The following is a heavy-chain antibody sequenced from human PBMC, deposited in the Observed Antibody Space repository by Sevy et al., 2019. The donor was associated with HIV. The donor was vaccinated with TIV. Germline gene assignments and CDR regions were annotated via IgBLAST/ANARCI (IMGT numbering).Heavy chain of an antibody. V-gene: IGHV4-31*03. Sequence: SETLSLTCTVSGGSISSGGYYWSWIRQHPGKGLEWIGYIYYSGSTYYNPSLKSRVTISVDTSKNQFSLKLSSVTAADTAVYYCARWTAAGTEIDYWGQGTLVTVPS. CDR2: IYYSGST. D-gene: IGHD6-13*01. CDR3: ARWTAAGTEIDY. CDR1: GGSISSGGYY. J-gene: IGHJ4*02.